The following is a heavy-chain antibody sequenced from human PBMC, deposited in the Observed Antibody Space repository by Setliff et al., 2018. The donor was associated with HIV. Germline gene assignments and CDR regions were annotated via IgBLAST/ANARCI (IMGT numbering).Heavy chain of an antibody. CDR1: GFTFSNYG. V-gene: IGHV3-48*01. CDR2: ISSSSGTI. Sequence: GGSLRLSCAATGFTFSNYGMHWVRQAPAKGLEWVSSISSSSGTIYYADSVKDRFTISRDNAKNSLYLQMNSLRAEDTAVYFCARDPGRYNGMDVWDQGTTVTVSS. J-gene: IGHJ6*02. D-gene: IGHD1-20*01. CDR3: ARDPGRYNGMDV.